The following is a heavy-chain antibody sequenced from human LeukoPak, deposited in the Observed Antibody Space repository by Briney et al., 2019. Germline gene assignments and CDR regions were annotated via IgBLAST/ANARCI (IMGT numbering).Heavy chain of an antibody. V-gene: IGHV3-30*18. CDR1: GFTFSSHG. CDR3: AKLPVGDYAGEDF. CDR2: ISHDGSNK. J-gene: IGHJ4*02. Sequence: PGGSLGLSCAASGFTFSSHGMHWVRQAPGKGLEWVTVISHDGSNKYYADSVKGRFTISRDNSKNTLSLQMNSLRPEDTAVYYCAKLPVGDYAGEDFWGQGTLVTVSS. D-gene: IGHD4-17*01.